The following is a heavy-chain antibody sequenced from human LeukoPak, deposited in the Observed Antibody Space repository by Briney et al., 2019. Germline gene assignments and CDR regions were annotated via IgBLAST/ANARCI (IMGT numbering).Heavy chain of an antibody. V-gene: IGHV3-21*01. CDR3: ARDGLVATGALDY. J-gene: IGHJ4*02. Sequence: GGSLRPSCAASGFTFSSYSMNWVRQAPGKGLEWVSSISSSSSYIYYADSVKGRFTISRDNAKNSLYLQMNSLRAEDTAVYYCARDGLVATGALDYWGQGTLVTVSS. D-gene: IGHD5-12*01. CDR2: ISSSSSYI. CDR1: GFTFSSYS.